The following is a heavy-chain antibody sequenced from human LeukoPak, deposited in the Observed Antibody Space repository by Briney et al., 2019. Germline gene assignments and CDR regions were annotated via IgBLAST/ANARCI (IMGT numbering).Heavy chain of an antibody. CDR2: INWNSDSI. CDR1: GFTFDDYA. J-gene: IGHJ6*03. D-gene: IGHD3-22*01. V-gene: IGHV3-9*01. Sequence: GGSLRLSCAVSGFTFDDYAMHWVRQVPGKGLEWVSGINWNSDSIGYADSVKGRFTISRDNAKNSLYLQMNSLRAEDTAFYYCARGTVVTISDYFYYYMDVWGKGTTVTVSS. CDR3: ARGTVVTISDYFYYYMDV.